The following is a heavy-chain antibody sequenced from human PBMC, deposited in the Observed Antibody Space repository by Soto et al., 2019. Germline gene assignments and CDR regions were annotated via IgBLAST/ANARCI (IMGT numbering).Heavy chain of an antibody. J-gene: IGHJ5*02. D-gene: IGHD6-19*01. V-gene: IGHV4-34*01. CDR3: ARELGWFRA. CDR1: GGSFSGYY. CDR2: INHSGST. Sequence: SETLSLTCAVYGGSFSGYYWNWIRQPPGKGLEWIGEINHSGSTNYNPSLKSRVTISVDTSKNQFSLKLSSVTAADTAVYYCARELGWFRAWGQGTLVTSPQ.